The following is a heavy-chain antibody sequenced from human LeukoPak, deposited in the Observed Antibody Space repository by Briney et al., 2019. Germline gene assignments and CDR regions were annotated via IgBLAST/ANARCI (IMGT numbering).Heavy chain of an antibody. CDR3: ARGADDILTGRNYYYYYMDV. J-gene: IGHJ6*03. V-gene: IGHV3-13*01. Sequence: GGSLRLSCAASGFTFSSYDMHWVRQATGKGLEWVSAIGTAGDTYYPGSVKGRFTISRENAKNSLYLQMNSLRAGDTAVYYCARGADDILTGRNYYYYYMDVWGKGTTVTISS. D-gene: IGHD3-9*01. CDR2: IGTAGDT. CDR1: GFTFSSYD.